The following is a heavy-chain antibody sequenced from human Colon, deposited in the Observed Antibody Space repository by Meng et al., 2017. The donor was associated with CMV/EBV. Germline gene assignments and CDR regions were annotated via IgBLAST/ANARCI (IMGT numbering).Heavy chain of an antibody. V-gene: IGHV3-30*02. J-gene: IGHJ4*02. D-gene: IGHD4-11*01. CDR1: GFTFSCYW. CDR2: IGSDGSIK. CDR3: AREGYSNFDY. Sequence: GESLKISCAASGFTFSCYWMHWVRQAPEKGLVWVAFIGSDGSIKRYSDSVKGRFNISRDNSKSTLWLQMHSLRPEDTALYYCAREGYSNFDYWGQGTLVTVSS.